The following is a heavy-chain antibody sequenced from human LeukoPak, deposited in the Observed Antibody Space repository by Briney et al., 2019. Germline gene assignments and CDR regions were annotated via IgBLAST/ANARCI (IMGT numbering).Heavy chain of an antibody. CDR2: IYTSGST. V-gene: IGHV4-59*10. CDR1: GGSFSGYY. J-gene: IGHJ4*02. D-gene: IGHD2-15*01. Sequence: SETLSLTCAVYGGSFSGYYWSWIRQPAGKGLEWIGRIYTSGSTNYNPSLKSRVTMSVDTSKNQFSLKLSSVTAADTAVYYCARGAKIGNPYDYWGQGTLVTVSS. CDR3: ARGAKIGNPYDY.